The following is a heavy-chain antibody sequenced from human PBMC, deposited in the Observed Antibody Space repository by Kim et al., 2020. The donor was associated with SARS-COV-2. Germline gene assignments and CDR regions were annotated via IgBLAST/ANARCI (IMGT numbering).Heavy chain of an antibody. CDR3: ARTISGSYYVDFDY. Sequence: AQKLQGRVTMTTDTSTSTAYMELRSLRSDDTAVYYCARTISGSYYVDFDYWGQGTLVTVSS. J-gene: IGHJ4*02. D-gene: IGHD1-26*01. V-gene: IGHV1-18*01.